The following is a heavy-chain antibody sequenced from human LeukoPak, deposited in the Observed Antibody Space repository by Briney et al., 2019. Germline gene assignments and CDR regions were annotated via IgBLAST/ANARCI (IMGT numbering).Heavy chain of an antibody. V-gene: IGHV3-53*01. Sequence: GGSLRLSCAASGFTVSSNYMSWVRQAPGKGLEWVSVIYSGGSTYYADSVKGRFTISRDNSKNTLYLQMNSLRAEDTAVYYCARDGFSSSWWGDFDYWGQGTLVTVSS. CDR1: GFTVSSNY. D-gene: IGHD6-13*01. CDR2: IYSGGST. J-gene: IGHJ4*02. CDR3: ARDGFSSSWWGDFDY.